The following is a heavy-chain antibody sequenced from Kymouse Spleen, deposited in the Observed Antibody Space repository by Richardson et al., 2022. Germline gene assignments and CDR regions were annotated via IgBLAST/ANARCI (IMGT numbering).Heavy chain of an antibody. CDR3: ARGPTVTTRDYYYGMDV. V-gene: IGHV4-34*01. Sequence: QVQLQQWGAGLLKPSETLSLTCAVYGGSFSGYYWSWIRQPPGKGLEWIGEINHSGSTNYNPSLKSRVTISVDTSKNQFSLKLSSVTAADTAVYYCARGPTVTTRDYYYGMDVWGQGTTVTVSS. CDR1: GGSFSGYY. D-gene: IGHD4-11,IGHD4-11*01. J-gene: IGHJ6*02. CDR2: INHSGST.